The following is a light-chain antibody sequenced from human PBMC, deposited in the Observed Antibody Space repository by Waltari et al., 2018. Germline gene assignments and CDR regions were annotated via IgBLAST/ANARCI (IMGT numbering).Light chain of an antibody. CDR3: CSYAGSGIYV. V-gene: IGLV2-23*02. J-gene: IGLJ1*01. Sequence: QSALTQPASVSGPPGQSITISCSGTSSDVGSYNLVSWFQQYPDKAPTLIIFAVNKRASGVSNRFSGSKSGNTASLTISGLQAEDEADYYCCSYAGSGIYVFGTGAKVTVL. CDR2: AVN. CDR1: SSDVGSYNL.